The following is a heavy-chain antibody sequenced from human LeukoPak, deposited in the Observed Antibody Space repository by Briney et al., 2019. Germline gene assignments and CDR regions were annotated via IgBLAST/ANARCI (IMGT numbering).Heavy chain of an antibody. D-gene: IGHD1-26*01. V-gene: IGHV4-59*12. CDR1: GGSISSYY. CDR3: ARAGSYQADAFDI. CDR2: IYYSGST. J-gene: IGHJ3*02. Sequence: PSETLSLTCIVSGGSISSYYWSWIRQPPGKGLEWIGYIYYSGSTNYNPSLKSRVTISVDTSKNQFSLKLSSVTAADTAVYYCARAGSYQADAFDIWGQGTMVTVSS.